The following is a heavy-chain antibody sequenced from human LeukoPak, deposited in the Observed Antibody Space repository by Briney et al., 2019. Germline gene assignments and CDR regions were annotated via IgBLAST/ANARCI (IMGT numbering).Heavy chain of an antibody. J-gene: IGHJ6*03. D-gene: IGHD4-17*01. Sequence: GGSLRLSCAASGFTFSNYNMNWVRQAPGKAMEWVSSITSSGTYIFYADSVKGRFTISRDNSKNALFLQMTSLRAEDTAVYYCAKHGGDYYYYMDVWGKGTTVTVSS. CDR3: AKHGGDYYYYMDV. CDR1: GFTFSNYN. CDR2: ITSSGTYI. V-gene: IGHV3-21*04.